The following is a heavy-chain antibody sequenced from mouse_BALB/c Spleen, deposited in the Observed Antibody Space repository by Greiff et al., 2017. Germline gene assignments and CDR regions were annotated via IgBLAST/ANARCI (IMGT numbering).Heavy chain of an antibody. CDR3: ARPLYYAMDY. CDR1: GYTFTSYW. CDR2: INPSTGYT. V-gene: IGHV1-7*01. Sequence: VKLVESGAELAKPGASVKMSCKASGYTFTSYWMHWVKQRPGQGLEWIGYINPSTGYTEYNQKFKDKATLTADKSSSTAYMQLSSLTSEDSAVYYCARPLYYAMDYWGQGTSVTVSS. J-gene: IGHJ4*01.